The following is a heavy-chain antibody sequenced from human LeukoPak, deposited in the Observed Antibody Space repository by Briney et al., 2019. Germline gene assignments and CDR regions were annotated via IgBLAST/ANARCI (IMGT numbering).Heavy chain of an antibody. Sequence: QPGGSLRLSCAASGFTFDDYAMHWVRQAPGKGLEWVSLITADGGTNYADSVRGRFTISHDNSKNSLYLQMNSLRTEDTALYYCAKDRSRVFDYWGQGTLVTVSS. CDR2: ITADGGT. CDR1: GFTFDDYA. J-gene: IGHJ4*02. CDR3: AKDRSRVFDY. V-gene: IGHV3-43*02. D-gene: IGHD6-6*01.